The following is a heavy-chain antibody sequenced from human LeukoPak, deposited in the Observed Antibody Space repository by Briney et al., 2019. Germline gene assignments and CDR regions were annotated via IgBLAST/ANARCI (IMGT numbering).Heavy chain of an antibody. CDR3: ARSTTVTTHNWFDP. CDR2: ISWNSGSI. D-gene: IGHD4-17*01. J-gene: IGHJ5*02. V-gene: IGHV3-9*01. CDR1: GFTFDDYA. Sequence: PGGSLRLSCTASGFTFDDYAMHWVRQAPGKGLEWVSGISWNSGSIGYADSVKGRFTISRDNAKNSLYLQMNSLRAEDTAVYYCARSTTVTTHNWFDPWGQGTLVTVSS.